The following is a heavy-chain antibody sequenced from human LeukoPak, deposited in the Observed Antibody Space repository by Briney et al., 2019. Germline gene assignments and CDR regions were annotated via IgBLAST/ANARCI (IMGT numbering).Heavy chain of an antibody. J-gene: IGHJ6*03. CDR1: GYTFTGYY. Sequence: ASVKVSCKVSGYTFTGYYMHWVQQAPGKGLEWMGLVDPEDGEAIYAEKFQGRVTITADTSTDTAYMELSSLRSEDTAVYYCVTDAAAARRRDGYYYMDVWGKGTTVTVSS. CDR3: VTDAAAARRRDGYYYMDV. CDR2: VDPEDGEA. D-gene: IGHD6-25*01. V-gene: IGHV1-69-2*01.